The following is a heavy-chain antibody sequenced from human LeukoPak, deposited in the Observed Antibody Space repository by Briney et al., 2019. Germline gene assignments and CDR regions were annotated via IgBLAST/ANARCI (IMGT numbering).Heavy chain of an antibody. CDR3: AREDIVATGWIPGYMDV. D-gene: IGHD5-12*01. V-gene: IGHV4-61*02. CDR2: IYTSGST. Sequence: PSQTLSLTCTVSGGSISSGSYYWSWIRQPAGKGLEWIGRIYTSGSTNYNPSLKSRVTISVDTSKNQFSLQLNSVTPEDTAVYYCAREDIVATGWIPGYMDVWGKGTTVTVSS. J-gene: IGHJ6*03. CDR1: GGSISSGSYY.